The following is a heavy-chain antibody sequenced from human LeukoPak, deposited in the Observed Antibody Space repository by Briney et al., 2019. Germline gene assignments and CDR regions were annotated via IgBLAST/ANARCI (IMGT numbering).Heavy chain of an antibody. CDR2: MNQDGSEK. J-gene: IGHJ4*02. CDR1: GFTFSSDW. Sequence: GGSLRLSCAASGFTFSSDWMSWVRQTPGKGLEWVANMNQDGSEKYYVDSVKGRFTISRDNAKNSLYLQMNSLRAEDTALYYCAKGKYSSSWYGYFDSWGQGTLVTVSS. V-gene: IGHV3-7*03. D-gene: IGHD6-13*01. CDR3: AKGKYSSSWYGYFDS.